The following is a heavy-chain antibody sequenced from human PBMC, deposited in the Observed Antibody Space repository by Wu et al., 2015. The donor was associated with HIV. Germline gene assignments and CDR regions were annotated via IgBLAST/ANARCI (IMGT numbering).Heavy chain of an antibody. Sequence: QVQLVQSGAEVKKPGASVKVSCKASGYTFTAYYMHWVRQAPGQGLEWMGWINPNSGGTNSAQKLQGRVTMTRDTSISTAYMELSRLRSDDTAVYYCARGTYYDYVWGTYRYNRFDYWGRGNAGHRLL. CDR3: ARGTYYDYVWGTYRYNRFDY. CDR1: GYTFTAYY. V-gene: IGHV1-2*02. J-gene: IGHJ4*02. CDR2: INPNSGGT. D-gene: IGHD3-16*02.